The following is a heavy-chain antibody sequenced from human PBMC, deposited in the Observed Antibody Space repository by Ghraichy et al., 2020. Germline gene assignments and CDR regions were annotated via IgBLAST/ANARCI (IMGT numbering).Heavy chain of an antibody. Sequence: SETLSLTCTVSGGSISQSSDYWGWIRQPPGKGLQWIGEIIHSGSTKYNPSLKSRVTISLDTSKNQFSLKLSSVTAPDTAVYYCAGGSRLQFIDNWGQGTLVTVSS. D-gene: IGHD5-24*01. CDR2: IIHSGST. CDR1: GGSISQSSDY. J-gene: IGHJ4*02. CDR3: AGGSRLQFIDN. V-gene: IGHV4-39*07.